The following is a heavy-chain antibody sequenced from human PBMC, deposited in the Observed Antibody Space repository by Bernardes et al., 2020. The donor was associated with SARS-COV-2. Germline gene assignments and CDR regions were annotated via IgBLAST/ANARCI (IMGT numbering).Heavy chain of an antibody. CDR3: ARESYDFWSGYLSY. CDR1: GFTFSSYW. Sequence: GSLRLYCSASGFTFSSYWMSWVRQAPGQGLDWVANIKQAGSEKYYVDSVKGRFTISRDNAKNSLYLQMNSQRAEDTAVYYCARESYDFWSGYLSYWGQGTLVTVSS. V-gene: IGHV3-7*01. J-gene: IGHJ4*02. D-gene: IGHD3-3*01. CDR2: IKQAGSEK.